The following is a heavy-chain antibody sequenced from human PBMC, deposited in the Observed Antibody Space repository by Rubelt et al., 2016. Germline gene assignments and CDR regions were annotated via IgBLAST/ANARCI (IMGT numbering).Heavy chain of an antibody. CDR3: TTALRITMVRGVSYFDY. CDR1: GGSISSSSYY. V-gene: IGHV3-15*01. CDR2: IKSKPDGGTT. D-gene: IGHD3-10*01. J-gene: IGHJ4*02. Sequence: VQLQQWGAGLLKPSETLSLTCAVSGGSISSSSYYWGWIRQPPGKGLEWIGRIKSKPDGGTTDYAAPVKGRFTISRDDSKNTLYLQMNSLKTEDTAVYYCTTALRITMVRGVSYFDYWGQGTLVTVSS.